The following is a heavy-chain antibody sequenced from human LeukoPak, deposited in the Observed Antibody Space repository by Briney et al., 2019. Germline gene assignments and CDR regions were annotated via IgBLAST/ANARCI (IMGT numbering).Heavy chain of an antibody. CDR2: ISGSGGST. CDR3: AKALASQLGRGFSYYSGMDV. V-gene: IGHV3-23*01. CDR1: GFTFSSYA. Sequence: TGGSLRLSCAASGFTFSSYAMSWVRQAPGKGLEWVSAISGSGGSTYYADSVKGRFTISRDNSKNTLYLQMNSLRAEDTAVYYCAKALASQLGRGFSYYSGMDVWGQGTTVTVSS. J-gene: IGHJ6*02. D-gene: IGHD6-6*01.